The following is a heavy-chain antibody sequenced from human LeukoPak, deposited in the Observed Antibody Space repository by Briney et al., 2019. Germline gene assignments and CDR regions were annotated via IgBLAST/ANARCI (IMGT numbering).Heavy chain of an antibody. D-gene: IGHD3-3*01. CDR2: IWYDGSNK. CDR3: AKAGNFGVVITNYFDY. CDR1: GFTFSSYA. V-gene: IGHV3-33*06. J-gene: IGHJ4*02. Sequence: GGSLRLSCAASGFTFSSYAMHWVRQAPGKGLEWVAVIWYDGSNKYYADSVKGRFTISRDNSKNTLYLQMNSLRAEDTAVYCCAKAGNFGVVITNYFDYWGQGTLVTVSS.